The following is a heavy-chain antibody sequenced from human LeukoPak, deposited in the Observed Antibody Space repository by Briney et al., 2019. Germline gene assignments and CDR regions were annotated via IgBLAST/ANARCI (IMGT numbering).Heavy chain of an antibody. V-gene: IGHV3-48*01. CDR2: ISGSSSTI. J-gene: IGHJ4*02. CDR1: GYTFSSYS. CDR3: ARGSTYYDSSGQVPFDY. D-gene: IGHD3-22*01. Sequence: GGSLRLSCAASGYTFSSYSMNWVRQAPGKGLEWGSYISGSSSTIYYADSVKGRFTISRDNGKNTLYLQMNSLRAEDTAVYYCARGSTYYDSSGQVPFDYWGQGTLVTVSS.